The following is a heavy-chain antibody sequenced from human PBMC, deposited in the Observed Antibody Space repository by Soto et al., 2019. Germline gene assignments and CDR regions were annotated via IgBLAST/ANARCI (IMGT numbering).Heavy chain of an antibody. CDR3: AADFPLYDFWSGPNYYGMDV. CDR2: IVVGSGNT. Sequence: SVKVSCKASGFTFTSSAVQWVRQARGQRLEWIGWIVVGSGNTNYAQKFQERVTITRDMSTSTAYMELSSLRSEDTAVYYCAADFPLYDFWSGPNYYGMDVWGQGTTVTVSS. V-gene: IGHV1-58*01. D-gene: IGHD3-3*01. CDR1: GFTFTSSA. J-gene: IGHJ6*02.